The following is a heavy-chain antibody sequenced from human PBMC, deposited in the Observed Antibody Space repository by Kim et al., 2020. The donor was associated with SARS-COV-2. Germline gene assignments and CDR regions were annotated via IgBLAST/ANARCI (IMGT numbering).Heavy chain of an antibody. D-gene: IGHD3-22*01. J-gene: IGHJ4*02. CDR3: ARDRSHYYDSRGYYFDY. V-gene: IGHV4-59*01. Sequence: RKSRVTISVDTSKNQFSLKLSSVTAADTAVYYCARDRSHYYDSRGYYFDYWGQGTLVTVSS.